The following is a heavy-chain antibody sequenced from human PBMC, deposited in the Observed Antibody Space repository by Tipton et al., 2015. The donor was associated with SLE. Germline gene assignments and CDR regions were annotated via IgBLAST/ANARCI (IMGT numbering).Heavy chain of an antibody. Sequence: LSLTCTVSGGSVSSGSYYWSWIRQPPGKGLEWIGYIYYSGSTNYNPSLKSRVTISVDTSKNQFSLKLSSVTAADTAVYYCARKTSAFDIWGQGTMVTVSS. J-gene: IGHJ3*02. CDR2: IYYSGST. CDR3: ARKTSAFDI. V-gene: IGHV4-61*01. CDR1: GGSVSSGSYY.